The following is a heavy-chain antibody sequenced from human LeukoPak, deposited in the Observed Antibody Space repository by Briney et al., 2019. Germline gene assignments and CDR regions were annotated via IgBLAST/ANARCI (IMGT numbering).Heavy chain of an antibody. D-gene: IGHD6-6*01. J-gene: IGHJ5*02. Sequence: PSGILSLTCAVSVGSMSSSNWSSWVRQRPGKGLEWIGEIYHSGSTNYNPSLKNRVTISVDKSKNQFSLKLSSVTAADTAVYYCARDQVSPNWFDPWGQGTLVTVS. V-gene: IGHV4-4*02. CDR3: ARDQVSPNWFDP. CDR1: VGSMSSSNW. CDR2: IYHSGST.